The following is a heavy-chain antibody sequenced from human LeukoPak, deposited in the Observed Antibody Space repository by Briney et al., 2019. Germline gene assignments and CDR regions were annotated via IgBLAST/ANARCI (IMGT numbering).Heavy chain of an antibody. CDR2: INAGNGNT. D-gene: IGHD2-2*01. Sequence: GASVKVSCKASGYTFTTYPIHWVRQAPGQGPEWMGLINAGNGNTRYSQKFQGRLTITRNTSISTAYMELSSLRSEDTAVYYCARGCSSTSCYSDAFDIWGQGTMVTVSS. CDR3: ARGCSSTSCYSDAFDI. V-gene: IGHV1-3*01. J-gene: IGHJ3*02. CDR1: GYTFTTYP.